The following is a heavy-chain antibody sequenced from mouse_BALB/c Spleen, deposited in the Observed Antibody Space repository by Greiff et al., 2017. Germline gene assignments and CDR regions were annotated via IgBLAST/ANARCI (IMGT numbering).Heavy chain of an antibody. CDR1: GFTFSSYT. Sequence: EVKLVESGGGLVKPGGSLKLSCAASGFTFSSYTMSWVRQTPEKRLEWVATISSGGSYTYYPDSVKGRFTISRDNAKNTLYLQMSSLKSEDTAMYYCTRDEEGGAMDYWGQGTSVTVSS. J-gene: IGHJ4*01. CDR3: TRDEEGGAMDY. V-gene: IGHV5-6-4*01. CDR2: ISSGGSYT.